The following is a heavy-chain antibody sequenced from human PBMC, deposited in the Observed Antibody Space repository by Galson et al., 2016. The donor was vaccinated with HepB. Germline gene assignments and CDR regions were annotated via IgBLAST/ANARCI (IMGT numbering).Heavy chain of an antibody. V-gene: IGHV1-69*06. J-gene: IGHJ5*01. CDR2: ITPVFGTT. Sequence: SVKFSCKASGGSFDRTAINWVRQAPGQGLEWMGDITPVFGTTNYAQKSQGRVTISANTSTTTVYMEFLSLTSEDTGVFYCARRIAAAGINWFDSWGQGTLVIVSS. D-gene: IGHD6-13*01. CDR3: ARRIAAAGINWFDS. CDR1: GGSFDRTA.